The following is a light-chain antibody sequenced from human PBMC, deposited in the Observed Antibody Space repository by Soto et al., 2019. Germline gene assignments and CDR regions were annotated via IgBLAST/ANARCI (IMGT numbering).Light chain of an antibody. CDR3: QQYNNWPPYT. V-gene: IGKV3-15*01. Sequence: EIVMTQSPATLSVSPGERATLSCRASQSVSSNLAWYQQKPGQAPRLIIYGASTRATGIPARFSGSWSGTEFTLTISSLQSEDFAVYYCQQYNNWPPYTFGQGTKLEIK. CDR2: GAS. CDR1: QSVSSN. J-gene: IGKJ2*01.